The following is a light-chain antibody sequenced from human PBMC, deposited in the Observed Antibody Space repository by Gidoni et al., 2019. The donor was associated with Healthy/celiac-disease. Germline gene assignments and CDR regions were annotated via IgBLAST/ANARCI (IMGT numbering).Light chain of an antibody. CDR2: KAS. V-gene: IGKV1-5*03. CDR3: QQYNSYPWT. J-gene: IGKJ1*01. Sequence: IQLTPSPSTLSASVGDRVTITCRASQSISSWLAWYQQKPGKAPKLLIYKASSLESGVPSRFSGSRSGTEFTLTISSLQPDDFATYYCQQYNSYPWTFGQGTKVEIK. CDR1: QSISSW.